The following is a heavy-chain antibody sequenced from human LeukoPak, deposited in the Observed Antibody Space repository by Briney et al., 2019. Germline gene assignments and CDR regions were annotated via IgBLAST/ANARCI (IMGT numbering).Heavy chain of an antibody. CDR3: ARELTGYSSSWYAEWYFQH. CDR1: GYTFTSYD. CDR2: MNPNSGNT. V-gene: IGHV1-8*01. J-gene: IGHJ1*01. D-gene: IGHD6-13*01. Sequence: GASVKVSCKASGYTFTSYDINWVRQATGQGLEWMGWMNPNSGNTGYAQKFQGRVTMTRDTSISTAYMELSRLRSDDTAVYYCARELTGYSSSWYAEWYFQHWGQGTLVTVSS.